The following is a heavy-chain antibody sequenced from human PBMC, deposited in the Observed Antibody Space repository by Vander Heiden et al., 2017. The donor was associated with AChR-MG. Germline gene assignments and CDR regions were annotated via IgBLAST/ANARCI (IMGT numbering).Heavy chain of an antibody. V-gene: IGHV1-8*01. Sequence: QVQLVQSGTEVKRPGASVKVSCKASGYTFTNYDINWVRQATGQGPEWMGWMNPSSGNTAYSQKFQGRVTMTRNTSISSAYMELSSLTSDDTAIYYCARGRYSSYDYYYYGMDVWGQGTTVTVSS. J-gene: IGHJ6*02. CDR1: GYTFTNYD. D-gene: IGHD5-12*01. CDR3: ARGRYSSYDYYYYGMDV. CDR2: MNPSSGNT.